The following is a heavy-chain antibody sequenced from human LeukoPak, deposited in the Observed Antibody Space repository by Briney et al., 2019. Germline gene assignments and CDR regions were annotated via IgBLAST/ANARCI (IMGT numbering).Heavy chain of an antibody. CDR2: INPNSGGS. CDR3: AATYQLPPRFDY. J-gene: IGHJ4*02. CDR1: GYTFTGYY. V-gene: IGHV1-2*02. D-gene: IGHD2-2*01. Sequence: GASVKVSCKASGYTFTGYYMHWVRQAPGQGLEWVGWINPNSGGSNYAQKFQGRVTMTRDTSISTAYMDLSRLRSDHTAVYYCAATYQLPPRFDYWGQGTLVTVSS.